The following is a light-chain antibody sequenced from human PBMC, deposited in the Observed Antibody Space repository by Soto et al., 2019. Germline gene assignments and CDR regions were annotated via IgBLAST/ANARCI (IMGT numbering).Light chain of an antibody. J-gene: IGKJ1*01. CDR3: QHYNNYPWT. CDR1: QSISSW. CDR2: KAS. V-gene: IGKV1-5*03. Sequence: DIQMTQSPSTLSASVGDRVTITCRASQSISSWLAWYQQKPGKAPKLLIYKASSLESGVPSRFSGSVSGTEFTLTISSLQPDDFPTYYGQHYNNYPWTFGPGTKVEIK.